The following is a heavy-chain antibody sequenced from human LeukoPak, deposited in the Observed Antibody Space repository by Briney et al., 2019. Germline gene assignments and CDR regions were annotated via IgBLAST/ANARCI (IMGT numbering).Heavy chain of an antibody. V-gene: IGHV4-39*01. CDR1: GGSIRRSSYY. D-gene: IGHD3-22*01. J-gene: IGHJ4*02. CDR2: MYYSGST. Sequence: SETLSLTCTVSGGSIRRSSYYWGWIRHPPGKGLEWIGSMYYSGSTYYNPSLKSRVTISVDTSKNQFSLKLSSATAADTAVYYCARHRTIYYDSSGYWVWGQGTLVTVSS. CDR3: ARHRTIYYDSSGYWV.